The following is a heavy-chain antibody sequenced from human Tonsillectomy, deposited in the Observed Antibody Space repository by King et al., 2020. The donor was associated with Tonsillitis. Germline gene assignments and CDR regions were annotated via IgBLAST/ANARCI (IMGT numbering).Heavy chain of an antibody. J-gene: IGHJ3*02. CDR1: GFTFSRYG. Sequence: VQLVESGGGVVQPGRSLRLSCAASGFTFSRYGIHWVRQAPGKGLEWVAVIWSDGSNKYYADSVKGRFTISRDNSKNTLYLQMDSLRAEDTAVYYCSAYSSGPDVFDIWGQGTMVTVSS. CDR2: IWSDGSNK. D-gene: IGHD6-19*01. V-gene: IGHV3-33*08. CDR3: SAYSSGPDVFDI.